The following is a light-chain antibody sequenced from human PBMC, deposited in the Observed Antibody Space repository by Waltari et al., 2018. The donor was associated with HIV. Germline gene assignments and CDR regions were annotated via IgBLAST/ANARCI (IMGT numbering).Light chain of an antibody. V-gene: IGKV1-5*03. CDR3: QQYKTYSTT. CDR1: QSINSW. J-gene: IGKJ1*01. Sequence: DIQMTQSPSTLSASVGDRVTITCRASQSINSWLAWYQQKPGKAPRLLISEASSLQSGVPSRFSGSESGTEFTLIINSLQPDDFATYYCQQYKTYSTTFGQETNVEIK. CDR2: EAS.